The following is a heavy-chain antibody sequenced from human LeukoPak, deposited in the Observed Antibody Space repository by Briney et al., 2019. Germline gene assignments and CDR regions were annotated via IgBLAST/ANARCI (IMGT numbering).Heavy chain of an antibody. CDR3: ATGSRSAPSDAFDV. J-gene: IGHJ3*01. CDR2: IYYSGST. V-gene: IGHV4-39*07. D-gene: IGHD2-15*01. Sequence: PSETLSLTCTVSGGSISSSSYYWGWIRQPPGKGLEWIGSIYYSGSTYYNPSLKSRVTMSVDTAKNQVSLNLNSVTAADTAVYYCATGSRSAPSDAFDVWGQGTMVTVSS. CDR1: GGSISSSSYY.